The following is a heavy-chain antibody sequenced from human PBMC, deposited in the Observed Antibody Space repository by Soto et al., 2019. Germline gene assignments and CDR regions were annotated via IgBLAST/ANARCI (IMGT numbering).Heavy chain of an antibody. V-gene: IGHV3-30*18. CDR3: EKSGVVVVAPAPCCCGMDV. CDR1: GFTFSSYG. D-gene: IGHD2-15*01. Sequence: GGSLRLSCAASGFTFSSYGMHWVRQAPGKGLEWVAVISYDGSNKYYADSVKGRFTISRDNSKNALYLQMNSLRAEDTAVYYCEKSGVVVVAPAPCCCGMDVWGQGTTVTVSS. J-gene: IGHJ6*02. CDR2: ISYDGSNK.